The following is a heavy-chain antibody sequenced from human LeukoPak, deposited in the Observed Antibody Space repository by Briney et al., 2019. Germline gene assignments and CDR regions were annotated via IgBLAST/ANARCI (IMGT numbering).Heavy chain of an antibody. Sequence: GGSLRLSCAASGFTFSSYGMHWVRQAPGKGLEWVAFIRYDGSNKYYADSVKGRFTISRDNSKNTLYLQMNSLRAEDTAVYYCARDRAAKWFGEPGYWGQGTLVTVSS. D-gene: IGHD3-10*01. V-gene: IGHV3-30*02. CDR2: IRYDGSNK. CDR1: GFTFSSYG. CDR3: ARDRAAKWFGEPGY. J-gene: IGHJ4*02.